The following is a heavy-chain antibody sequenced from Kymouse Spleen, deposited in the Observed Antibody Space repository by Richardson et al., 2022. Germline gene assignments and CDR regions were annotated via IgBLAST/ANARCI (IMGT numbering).Heavy chain of an antibody. CDR2: IWYDGSNK. D-gene: IGHD1-7*01. V-gene: IGHV3-33*01. CDR1: GFTFSSYG. Sequence: QVQLVESGGGVVQPGRSLRLSCAASGFTFSSYGMHWVRQAPGKGLEWVAVIWYDGSNKYYADSVKGRFTISRDNSKNTLYLQMNSLRAEDTAVYYCARRGITGTTWYFDYWGQGTLVTVSS. CDR3: ARRGITGTTWYFDY. J-gene: IGHJ4*02.